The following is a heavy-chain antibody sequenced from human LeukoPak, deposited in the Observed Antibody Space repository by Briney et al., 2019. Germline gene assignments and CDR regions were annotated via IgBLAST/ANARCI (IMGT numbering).Heavy chain of an antibody. CDR1: GFTFSRYW. Sequence: GGSLRLSCAASGFTFSRYWMSWVRQAPGKGLEWVANINQDGSERYYVDSVKGRFTISRDNAKNSLFLQMNSLRAEDTAVYYCARAFYFYSNLFDYWGQGTLVTVSS. CDR2: INQDGSER. D-gene: IGHD4-11*01. J-gene: IGHJ4*02. V-gene: IGHV3-7*01. CDR3: ARAFYFYSNLFDY.